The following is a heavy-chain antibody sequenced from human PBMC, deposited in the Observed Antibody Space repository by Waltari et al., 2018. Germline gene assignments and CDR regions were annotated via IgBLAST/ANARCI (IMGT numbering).Heavy chain of an antibody. Sequence: QLQLQESGPGLVKPSETLSLTCTVSGGSISSSSYYWGWIRQPPGKGLEWIGSIYYSGSTYYNPSLKSRVTISVDTSKNQFSLKLSSVTAADTAVYYCARQAYSSSIGGGHWFDPWGQGTLVTVSS. J-gene: IGHJ5*02. CDR2: IYYSGST. CDR3: ARQAYSSSIGGGHWFDP. D-gene: IGHD6-6*01. CDR1: GGSISSSSYY. V-gene: IGHV4-39*01.